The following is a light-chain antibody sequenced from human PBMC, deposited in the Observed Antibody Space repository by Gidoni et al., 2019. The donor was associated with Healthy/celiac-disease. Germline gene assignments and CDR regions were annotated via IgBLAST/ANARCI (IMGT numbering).Light chain of an antibody. Sequence: DIQMTQSPSSLSASVGDRVTITRRASQSISSYLNWYQQKPGKAPKLLIFAASSLRSGVPSRFGGSGSGTDFTLTISSLQPEDFATYYCQQSYSTPLFTFGPGTKVEIK. J-gene: IGKJ3*01. CDR3: QQSYSTPLFT. CDR2: AAS. V-gene: IGKV1-39*01. CDR1: QSISSY.